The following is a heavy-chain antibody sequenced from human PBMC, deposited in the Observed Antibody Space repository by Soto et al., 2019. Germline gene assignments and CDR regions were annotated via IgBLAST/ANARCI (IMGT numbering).Heavy chain of an antibody. CDR3: ARGHPDYYDSSAPNWFDP. CDR1: GGSISSSSYY. CDR2: IYYSGST. Sequence: PSETLSLTCTVSGGSISSSSYYWGWIRQPPGKGLEWIGSIYYSGSTYYNPSLKSRVTISVDTSKNQFSLKLSSVTAADTAVYYCARGHPDYYDSSAPNWFDPWGQGTLVTVSS. D-gene: IGHD3-22*01. V-gene: IGHV4-39*07. J-gene: IGHJ5*02.